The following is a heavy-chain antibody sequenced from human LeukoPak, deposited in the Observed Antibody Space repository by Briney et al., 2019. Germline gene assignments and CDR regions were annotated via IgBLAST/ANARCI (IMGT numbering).Heavy chain of an antibody. J-gene: IGHJ5*02. V-gene: IGHV4-59*01. CDR2: IYYSGST. CDR1: GGSISSYY. CDR3: ATTAAGPQNWFDP. D-gene: IGHD6-13*01. Sequence: SETLSLTCTVSGGSISSYYWSWIRQPPGKGLEWIGYIYYSGSTNYNPSLKSRVTISVDTSKNQFSLKLSSVTAADTAVYYCATTAAGPQNWFDPWGQGTLVTVSS.